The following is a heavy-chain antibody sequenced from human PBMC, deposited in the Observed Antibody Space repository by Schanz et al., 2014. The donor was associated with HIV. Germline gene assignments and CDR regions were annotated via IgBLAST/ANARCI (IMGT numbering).Heavy chain of an antibody. V-gene: IGHV3-13*01. J-gene: IGHJ6*02. CDR2: IGTAGDT. Sequence: EVQLVESGGGLVQPGGSLRLSCAASGFTFSSYDMHWVRQATGKGLEWVSAIGTAGDTYYPGSVKGRFTISRDNSKNTLYLQMNSLRTEDTAVYYCAKVARWDYYGMDVWGQGTTVTVSS. CDR3: AKVARWDYYGMDV. CDR1: GFTFSSYD.